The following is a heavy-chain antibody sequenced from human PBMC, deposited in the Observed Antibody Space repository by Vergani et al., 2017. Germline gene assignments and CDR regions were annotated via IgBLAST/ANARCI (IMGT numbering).Heavy chain of an antibody. CDR1: GGTFSSCA. CDR3: ASYYGSGSYRPGVYYYYGMDV. CDR2: IIPIFGTA. D-gene: IGHD3-10*01. J-gene: IGHJ6*02. Sequence: QVQLVQSGAEVKKPGSSVKVSCKASGGTFSSCAISWVRQAPGQGLEWMGGIIPIFGTANYAQKFQGRVTITADESTSTAYMELSSLRSEDTAVYYCASYYGSGSYRPGVYYYYGMDVWGQGTTVTVSS. V-gene: IGHV1-69*01.